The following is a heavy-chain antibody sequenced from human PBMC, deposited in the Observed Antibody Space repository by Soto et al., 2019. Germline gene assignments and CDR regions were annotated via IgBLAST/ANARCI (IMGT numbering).Heavy chain of an antibody. V-gene: IGHV3-23*01. CDR3: AKDFMVDTMIVVVTYFDY. J-gene: IGHJ4*02. CDR1: GFTFSSYA. Sequence: PGGSLRLSCAASGFTFSSYAMSWVRQAPGKGLEWVSAISGSGGSTYYADSVKGRFTISRDNSKNTLYLQMNSLRAEDTAVYYCAKDFMVDTMIVVVTYFDYWGQGTLVTVSS. CDR2: ISGSGGST. D-gene: IGHD3-22*01.